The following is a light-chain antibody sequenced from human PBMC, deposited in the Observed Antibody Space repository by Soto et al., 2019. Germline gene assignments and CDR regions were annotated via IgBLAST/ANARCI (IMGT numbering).Light chain of an antibody. V-gene: IGLV2-14*01. CDR2: EVS. CDR1: SSDVGGYNY. CDR3: SSYPSSSTLV. Sequence: QSALTQPASVSGSPGQSITICCTGTSSDVGGYNYVSWYQQHPGKAPKLMIYEVSNRPSGVSNRFSGSKSGNTASLTISGLQAEAEADYYSSSYPSSSTLVFGTGTKLTVL. J-gene: IGLJ1*01.